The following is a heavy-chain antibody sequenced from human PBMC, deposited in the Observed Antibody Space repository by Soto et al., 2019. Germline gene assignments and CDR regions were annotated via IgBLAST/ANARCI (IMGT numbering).Heavy chain of an antibody. CDR1: GYTFTNFG. V-gene: IGHV1-18*01. J-gene: IGHJ4*02. Sequence: GASVKVSCKTSGYTFTNFGISWVRQAPGQGLEWMGWISAYNGNTNYAQKFQGRVTMTTDTSTSTAYMELRSLRSDDTAVYYCARDAPPEDYWGQGTLVTVSS. CDR3: ARDAPPEDY. CDR2: ISAYNGNT.